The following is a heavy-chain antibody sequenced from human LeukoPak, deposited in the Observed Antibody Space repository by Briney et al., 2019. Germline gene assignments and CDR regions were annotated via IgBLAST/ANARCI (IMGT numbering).Heavy chain of an antibody. J-gene: IGHJ3*01. V-gene: IGHV4-30-4*01. CDR2: IYYSGST. D-gene: IGHD3-22*01. Sequence: SETLSLTCTVSGGSISSGDYYWSWIRQAPGKGLEWIGYIYYSGSTYYNPSLKSRVTISIDTSKNQFSLKLNSVTAADTAVYYCASPYYYDGSGFYGGAFDVWGQGTMVTVSS. CDR1: GGSISSGDYY. CDR3: ASPYYYDGSGFYGGAFDV.